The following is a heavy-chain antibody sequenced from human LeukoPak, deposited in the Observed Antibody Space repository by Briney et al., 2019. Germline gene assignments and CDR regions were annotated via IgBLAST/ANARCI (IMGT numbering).Heavy chain of an antibody. J-gene: IGHJ4*02. CDR3: ARDFTPEWFDIH. CDR2: IRASDGRT. D-gene: IGHD3-3*01. CDR1: GFTFSSSS. Sequence: GGSLRLSCVASGFTFSSSSMSWVRQAPGKGLECVSSIRASDGRTYYGDSVKGRFTISRDNSKNTVYLQMNSLRADDTAVYYCARDFTPEWFDIHWGQGTLVTVSS. V-gene: IGHV3-23*01.